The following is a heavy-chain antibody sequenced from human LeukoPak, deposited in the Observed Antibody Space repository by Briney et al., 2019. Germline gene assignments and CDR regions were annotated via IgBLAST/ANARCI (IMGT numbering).Heavy chain of an antibody. CDR1: GGSISSGGYY. Sequence: SETLSLTCTVSGGSISSGGYYWSWIRQHPGKGLEWIGYIYYSGSAYYNPSLKSRVTISVDKSKNQFSLKLSSVTAADTAVYYCARGVYERGSSWYVDYWGQGTLVTVSS. V-gene: IGHV4-31*03. D-gene: IGHD6-13*01. J-gene: IGHJ4*02. CDR2: IYYSGSA. CDR3: ARGVYERGSSWYVDY.